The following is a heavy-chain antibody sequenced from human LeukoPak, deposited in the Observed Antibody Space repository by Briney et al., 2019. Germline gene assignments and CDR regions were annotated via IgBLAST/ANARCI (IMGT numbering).Heavy chain of an antibody. CDR2: IKQDGSEK. V-gene: IGHV3-7*01. J-gene: IGHJ3*02. CDR3: ARDLAGPPQEAFDI. CDR1: GLTFSSYW. Sequence: GGSLRLSCAASGLTFSSYWMSWVRQAPGKGLEWVANIKQDGSEKHYVDSVTGRFTISRDNTKDSLYLQMNSLRADDTAVYYCARDLAGPPQEAFDIWGQGTMVTVSS.